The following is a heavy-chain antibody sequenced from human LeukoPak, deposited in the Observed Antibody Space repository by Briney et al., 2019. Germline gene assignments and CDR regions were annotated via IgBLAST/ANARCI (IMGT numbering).Heavy chain of an antibody. D-gene: IGHD3-22*01. CDR1: GGSISSSTYY. Sequence: PSETLSLTCTVSGGSISSSTYYWGWIRQPPGKGLEWIGTISYSGTTYYNPSLKSRVTISIDTSKNQFSLKLSSVTAADTAVYYCARNSGYYYDNTGYLLWGQGTLVTVSS. V-gene: IGHV4-39*01. CDR3: ARNSGYYYDNTGYLL. CDR2: ISYSGTT. J-gene: IGHJ4*02.